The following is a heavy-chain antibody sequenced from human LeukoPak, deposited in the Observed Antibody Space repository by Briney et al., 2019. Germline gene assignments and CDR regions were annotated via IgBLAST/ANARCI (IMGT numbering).Heavy chain of an antibody. CDR3: ARVPDVDTAMVLGGDY. D-gene: IGHD5-18*01. Sequence: GGSLRLSCAASGFTFSSYWMHWVRQAPGKGRVWVSRINSDGSSTSYADSVKGRFTISRDNAKNTLYLQMKSLRAEDRAVYYCARVPDVDTAMVLGGDYWGQGTLVTVSS. V-gene: IGHV3-74*01. J-gene: IGHJ4*02. CDR1: GFTFSSYW. CDR2: INSDGSST.